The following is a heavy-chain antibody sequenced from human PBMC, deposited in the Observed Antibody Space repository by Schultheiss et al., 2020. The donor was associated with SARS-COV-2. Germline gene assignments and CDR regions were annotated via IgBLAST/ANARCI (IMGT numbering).Heavy chain of an antibody. Sequence: SQTLSLTCTVSGGSISGYHWSWIRQPPGKGLEWIGYIYYSGSTNYNPYLKSRLSISIDTSKNQFSLKLSSVTAADTAVYYCARHETGVGLDYWGQGTLVTVSS. CDR3: ARHETGVGLDY. CDR2: IYYSGST. J-gene: IGHJ4*02. CDR1: GGSISGYH. D-gene: IGHD3-3*01. V-gene: IGHV4-59*08.